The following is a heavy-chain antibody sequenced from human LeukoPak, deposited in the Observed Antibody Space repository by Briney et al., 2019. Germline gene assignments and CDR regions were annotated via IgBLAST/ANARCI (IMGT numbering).Heavy chain of an antibody. CDR3: AREGQQLKHFDY. J-gene: IGHJ4*02. V-gene: IGHV1-46*01. D-gene: IGHD1-1*01. Sequence: AASVTVSCKASGNTFIGYWIHWVRQAPGQGLEWMGAINPRGDATIGAQKFQGRVTTTRDTSTSTVYIELSSLRSEDTAVYYCAREGQQLKHFDYWGQGTLVTVSP. CDR1: GNTFIGYW. CDR2: INPRGDAT.